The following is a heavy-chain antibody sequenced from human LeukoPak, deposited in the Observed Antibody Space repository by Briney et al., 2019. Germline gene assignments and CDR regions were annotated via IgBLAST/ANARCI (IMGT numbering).Heavy chain of an antibody. CDR2: ISYDGSNK. Sequence: GRSLRLSCAASGFTFSSYAMHWVRQAPGKGLEWVAVISYDGSNKYYADSVKGRFTISRDNSKNTLYLQMNSLRAEDTAVYYCARDESSGYSYCTYYYYGMDVWGQGTTVTVSS. CDR3: ARDESSGYSYCTYYYYGMDV. CDR1: GFTFSSYA. D-gene: IGHD5-18*01. J-gene: IGHJ6*02. V-gene: IGHV3-30-3*01.